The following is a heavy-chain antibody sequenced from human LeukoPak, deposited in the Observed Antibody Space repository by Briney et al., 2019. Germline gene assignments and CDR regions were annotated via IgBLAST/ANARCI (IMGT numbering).Heavy chain of an antibody. CDR1: GYTLTELS. J-gene: IGHJ3*02. D-gene: IGHD3-22*01. CDR2: FDPEDGET. Sequence: ASVKVSCKVSGYTLTELSMHWVRQAPGKGLEWMGGFDPEDGETIYAQKFQGRVTMTEDTSTDTAYMELSSLRSEDTAVYYCATWYYYDSSGYRVLSASDIWGQGTMVTVSS. CDR3: ATWYYYDSSGYRVLSASDI. V-gene: IGHV1-24*01.